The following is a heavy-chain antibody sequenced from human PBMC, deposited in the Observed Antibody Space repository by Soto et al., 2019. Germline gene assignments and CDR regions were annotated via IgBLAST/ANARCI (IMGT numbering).Heavy chain of an antibody. D-gene: IGHD6-19*01. Sequence: PSETLSLTCTVSGGSVSSGSYYWSWIRQPPGKGLEWIGYIYYSGSTNYNPSLKSRVTISVDTSKNQFSLKLSSVTAADTAVYYCATEYSSGWYRGSLVYWGQGTLVTVSS. CDR3: ATEYSSGWYRGSLVY. J-gene: IGHJ4*02. CDR1: GGSVSSGSYY. V-gene: IGHV4-61*01. CDR2: IYYSGST.